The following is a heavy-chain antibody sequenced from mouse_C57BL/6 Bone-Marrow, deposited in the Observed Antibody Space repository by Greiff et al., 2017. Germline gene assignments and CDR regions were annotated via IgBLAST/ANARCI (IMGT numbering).Heavy chain of an antibody. D-gene: IGHD2-4*01. J-gene: IGHJ2*01. V-gene: IGHV1-26*01. CDR3: ARLGDYDADY. CDR1: GYTFTDYY. Sequence: EVQLQQSGPELVKPGASVKISCKASGYTFTDYYMNWVKQSHGKSLAWIGDINPNNGGTSYNQKFKGEATLTVDKSSSNAYMELARQTSEDSAACYCARLGDYDADYGGQGTTLTVSA. CDR2: INPNNGGT.